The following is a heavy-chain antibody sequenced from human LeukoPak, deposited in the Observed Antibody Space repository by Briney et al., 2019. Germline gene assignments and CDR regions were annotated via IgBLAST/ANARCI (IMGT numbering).Heavy chain of an antibody. J-gene: IGHJ4*02. CDR2: IKQDGSNK. CDR1: GFTFSSYW. CDR3: ATAISRGDY. Sequence: GGSLRLSCAASGFTFSSYWMSWVRQAPGKGLEWVANIKQDGSNKYYADSVKGRFTISRDNSKNTLYLQMNSLRAEDTAVYYCATAISRGDYWGQGTLVTVSS. V-gene: IGHV3-7*01.